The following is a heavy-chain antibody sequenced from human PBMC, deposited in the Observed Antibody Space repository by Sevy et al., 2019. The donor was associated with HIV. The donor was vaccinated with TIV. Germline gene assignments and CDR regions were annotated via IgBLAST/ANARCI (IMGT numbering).Heavy chain of an antibody. CDR3: AHRPSYGGPWGPFDY. CDR2: IYWNDDK. Sequence: SGPTLVNPTQTLTLTCTFSGFSLSTSGVGVGWIRQPPGKALEWLALIYWNDDKRYSPSLKSRLTITKDTSKNQVVLSMTNMDPVDTATYYCAHRPSYGGPWGPFDYWGQGTLVTVSS. D-gene: IGHD2-21*01. J-gene: IGHJ4*02. CDR1: GFSLSTSGVG. V-gene: IGHV2-5*01.